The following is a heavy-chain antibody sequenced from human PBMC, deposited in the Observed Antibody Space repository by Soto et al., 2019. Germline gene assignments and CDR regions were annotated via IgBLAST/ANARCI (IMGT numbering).Heavy chain of an antibody. CDR1: GGSINSGPYS. D-gene: IGHD6-13*01. CDR2: LHYSENN. V-gene: IGHV4-39*01. J-gene: IGHJ6*02. Sequence: SETLSLTCTVSGGSINSGPYSLGWIRHPPXEXXEWIGILHYSENNHYNTSLDTRVTIYVDTSNNQFSLKVRSVTVDDTAVYYCARLGGYCSSDRCYGYYGMDAWGQGTTVTVSS. CDR3: ARLGGYCSSDRCYGYYGMDA.